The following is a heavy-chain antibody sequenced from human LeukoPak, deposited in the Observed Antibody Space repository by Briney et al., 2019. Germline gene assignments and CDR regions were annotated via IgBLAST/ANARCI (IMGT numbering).Heavy chain of an antibody. J-gene: IGHJ4*02. Sequence: GGSLRLSCAASGFTFSSYAMSWVRQAPGKGLEWVSAISGSGGSTYYADSVKGRFTISRDNSKNTLYLQMNSLRAEDTAVYYCARDSLAAMALGYYFDYWGQGTLVTVSS. D-gene: IGHD5-18*01. CDR3: ARDSLAAMALGYYFDY. CDR2: ISGSGGST. V-gene: IGHV3-23*01. CDR1: GFTFSSYA.